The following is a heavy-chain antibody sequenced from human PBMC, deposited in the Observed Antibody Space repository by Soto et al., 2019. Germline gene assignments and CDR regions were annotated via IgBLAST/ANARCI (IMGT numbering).Heavy chain of an antibody. CDR3: ARCLSGYYLMVAFDI. CDR1: GYTFTSYG. CDR2: ISAYNGNT. J-gene: IGHJ3*02. Sequence: ASVKVSCKASGYTFTSYGISWLRQAPGQGLERMGWISAYNGNTNYAQKLQGRVTMTTDTSTSTADMELRSLRSDDTAVCYCARCLSGYYLMVAFDIWGQGTMVTVSS. V-gene: IGHV1-18*04. D-gene: IGHD3-22*01.